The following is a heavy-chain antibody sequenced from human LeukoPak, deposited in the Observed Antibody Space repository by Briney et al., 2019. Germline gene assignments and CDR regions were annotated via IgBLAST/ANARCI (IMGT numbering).Heavy chain of an antibody. V-gene: IGHV3-30-3*01. CDR1: GFTFSSYA. Sequence: GGSLRLSCAASGFTFSSYAMHWVRQAPGKGLEWVAVISYDGSNKYYADSVKGRFTISRDNSKNTLYLQMNSLRAEDTAVYYCAKVSVGYCSSTSCYDYWYFDLWGRGTLVTVSS. D-gene: IGHD2-2*03. J-gene: IGHJ2*01. CDR3: AKVSVGYCSSTSCYDYWYFDL. CDR2: ISYDGSNK.